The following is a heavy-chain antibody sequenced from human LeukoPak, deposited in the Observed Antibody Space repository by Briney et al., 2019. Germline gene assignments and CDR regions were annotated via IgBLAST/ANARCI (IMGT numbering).Heavy chain of an antibody. CDR3: AKGGDKYYDFWSGYSSDYYYMDV. D-gene: IGHD3-3*01. CDR2: ISGSGGST. Sequence: GGSLRLSCAASGFTFSSYAMSWVRQAPGKGLEWVSIISGSGGSTYYADSVKGRFTISRDNSKNTLYLQMSSLRAEDTAVYYCAKGGDKYYDFWSGYSSDYYYMDVWGKGTTVTVSS. J-gene: IGHJ6*03. CDR1: GFTFSSYA. V-gene: IGHV3-23*01.